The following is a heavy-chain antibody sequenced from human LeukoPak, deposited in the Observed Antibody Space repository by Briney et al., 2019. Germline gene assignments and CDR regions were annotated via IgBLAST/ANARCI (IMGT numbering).Heavy chain of an antibody. J-gene: IGHJ4*02. V-gene: IGHV4-39*01. Sequence: TSETLSLTCTVSGGSISSSSYYWGWIRQPPGKGLEWIGSIYYSGSTYYNPPLKSRVTISVDTSKTQFSLKLSSVTAADTAVYYCARHVEGLAAYSGYDTRPFDYWGQGTLVTVSS. CDR2: IYYSGST. D-gene: IGHD5-12*01. CDR3: ARHVEGLAAYSGYDTRPFDY. CDR1: GGSISSSSYY.